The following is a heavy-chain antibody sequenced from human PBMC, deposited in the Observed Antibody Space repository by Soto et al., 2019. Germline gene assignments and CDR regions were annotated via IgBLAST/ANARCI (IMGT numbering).Heavy chain of an antibody. CDR2: ISGSGGST. J-gene: IGHJ4*02. CDR3: AKDFDTAMARWFDY. CDR1: GFTFSSYA. Sequence: GGSLRLSCAASGFTFSSYAMNWVRQAPGKGLEWVSAISGSGGSTYFAGSVKGRFTISRDNSKNTLYLQMNSLRAEDTAVYYCAKDFDTAMARWFDYWGQGTLVTSPQ. D-gene: IGHD5-18*01. V-gene: IGHV3-23*01.